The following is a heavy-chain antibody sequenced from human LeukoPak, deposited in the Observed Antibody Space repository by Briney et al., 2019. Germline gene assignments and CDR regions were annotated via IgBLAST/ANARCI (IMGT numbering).Heavy chain of an antibody. J-gene: IGHJ4*02. D-gene: IGHD3-22*01. CDR2: IYYSGST. CDR3: ARVSGGYYLALDY. CDR1: GGSISSGDYY. V-gene: IGHV4-30-4*01. Sequence: SEILSLTCTVSGGSISSGDYYWSWIRQPPGKGLEWIGYIYYSGSTYYNPSLKSRVTISVDTSKNQFSLKLSSVTAADTAVYYCARVSGGYYLALDYWGQGTLVTVSS.